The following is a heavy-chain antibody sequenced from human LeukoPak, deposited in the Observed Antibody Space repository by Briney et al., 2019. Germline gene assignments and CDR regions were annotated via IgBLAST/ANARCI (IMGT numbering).Heavy chain of an antibody. Sequence: ASVKVSCKASGYTFTSYAMHWVRQAPGQRLEWMGWINAGNGNTKYSQKFQGRVTITRDTSASTAYMELSSLRSEDTAVYYCARDIVGATTFDYWGQGTLVIVSS. CDR2: INAGNGNT. D-gene: IGHD1-26*01. CDR1: GYTFTSYA. CDR3: ARDIVGATTFDY. J-gene: IGHJ4*02. V-gene: IGHV1-3*01.